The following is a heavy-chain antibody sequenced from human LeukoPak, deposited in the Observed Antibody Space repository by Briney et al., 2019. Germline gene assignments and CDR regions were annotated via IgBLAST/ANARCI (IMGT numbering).Heavy chain of an antibody. V-gene: IGHV3-30-3*01. CDR3: ARGGDSGYYDYFDY. CDR1: GFTFSSYA. D-gene: IGHD3-22*01. CDR2: ISYDGSNK. J-gene: IGHJ4*02. Sequence: GGSLRLSCAASGFTFSSYAMHWVRQAPGKGLEWVAVISYDGSNKYYADSVKGRFTISRDNSKNTLYLQMNSLRAEDTAVYYCARGGDSGYYDYFDYWGQGALVTVSS.